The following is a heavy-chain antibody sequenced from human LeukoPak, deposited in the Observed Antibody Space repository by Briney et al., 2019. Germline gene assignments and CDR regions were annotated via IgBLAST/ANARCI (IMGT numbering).Heavy chain of an antibody. CDR3: ARGSDCSTTSCHWAWFDP. Sequence: PGGSLSLSCAASGFTVSSNYMSWVRQAPGKGLEWVSVIYSGGSTYYADSVKGRFTISRDNSKNTLYLQMNSLRAEDTAVYYCARGSDCSTTSCHWAWFDPWGQGTLVTVSS. V-gene: IGHV3-53*01. CDR1: GFTVSSNY. J-gene: IGHJ5*02. D-gene: IGHD2-2*01. CDR2: IYSGGST.